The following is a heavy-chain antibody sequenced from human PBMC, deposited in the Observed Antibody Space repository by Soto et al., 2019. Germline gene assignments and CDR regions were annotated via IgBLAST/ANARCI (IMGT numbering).Heavy chain of an antibody. V-gene: IGHV1-69*11. Sequence: QVHLVQSGTEVKKPGSSVKVSCKASGGTFSSSGFSWVRQAPGQGLEWMGMIVPSLDTTNYAQKFQARVTITADEITSTANMELRSLRPENTAVYYCARWPQPRYTADPYAVDVWGQGTRVIVSS. J-gene: IGHJ6*02. CDR2: IVPSLDTT. CDR1: GGTFSSSG. D-gene: IGHD3-16*02. CDR3: ARWPQPRYTADPYAVDV.